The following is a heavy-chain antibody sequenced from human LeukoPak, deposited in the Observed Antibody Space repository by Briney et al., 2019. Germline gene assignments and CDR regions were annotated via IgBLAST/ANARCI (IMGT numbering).Heavy chain of an antibody. CDR2: IYYSGST. J-gene: IGHJ5*02. CDR1: GGSISSGGYY. D-gene: IGHD6-13*01. CDR3: ARGGIAAAGTNWFDP. V-gene: IGHV4-31*03. Sequence: SETLSLTCTVSGGSISSGGYYWRWIRQHPGKGLEWIGYIYYSGSTYYNPSLKSRVTISVDTSKNQFSLKLSSVTAADTAVYYCARGGIAAAGTNWFDPWGQGTLVTVSS.